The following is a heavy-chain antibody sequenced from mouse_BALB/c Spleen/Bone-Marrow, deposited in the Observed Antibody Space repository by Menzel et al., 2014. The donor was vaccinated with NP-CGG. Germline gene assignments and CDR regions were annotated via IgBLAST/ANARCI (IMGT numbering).Heavy chain of an antibody. J-gene: IGHJ2*01. Sequence: EVKLMESGPGLVKPSQTVSLTCTVTGISITTGNYRWSWIRQFPENKLEWIGYIYYSGTITYNPSLTSRTTITRDTSKNQFFLEMHSLTAEDTATYYCARYDGYYFDYWGQGTTLTVSS. CDR1: GISITTGNYR. V-gene: IGHV3-5*02. CDR3: ARYDGYYFDY. CDR2: IYYSGTI. D-gene: IGHD2-3*01.